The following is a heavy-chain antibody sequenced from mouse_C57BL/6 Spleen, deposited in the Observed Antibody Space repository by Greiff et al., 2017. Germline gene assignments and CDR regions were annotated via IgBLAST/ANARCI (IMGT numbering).Heavy chain of an antibody. V-gene: IGHV5-17*01. CDR3: ARNGYHGGFDY. D-gene: IGHD2-2*01. Sequence: EVKLVESGGGLVKPGGSLKLSCAASGFTFSDYGMHWVRQAPEKGLAWVAYISSGSSTIYYADTVKGRFTISRDNAKNTLFLQMTSLRSEDTAMYYGARNGYHGGFDYWGQGTTRTVSS. CDR1: GFTFSDYG. J-gene: IGHJ2*01. CDR2: ISSGSSTI.